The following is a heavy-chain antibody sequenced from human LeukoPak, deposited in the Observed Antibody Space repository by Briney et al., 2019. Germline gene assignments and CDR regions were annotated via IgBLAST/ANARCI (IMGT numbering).Heavy chain of an antibody. CDR1: GFSFSSYG. Sequence: PGGSLRLSCAASGFSFSSYGMHWVHQVSGKGLEWVAFLRNDGGNIYYADPVKGRFTISRDNSKNTLYLQMNSLRAEDTAVYYCARGPGTTPGGYWGQGTLVTVPS. J-gene: IGHJ4*02. D-gene: IGHD4-17*01. V-gene: IGHV3-30*02. CDR2: LRNDGGNI. CDR3: ARGPGTTPGGY.